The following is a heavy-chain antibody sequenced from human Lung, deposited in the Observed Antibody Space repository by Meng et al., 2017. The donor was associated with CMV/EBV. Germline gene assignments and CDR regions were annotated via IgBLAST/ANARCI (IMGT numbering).Heavy chain of an antibody. J-gene: IGHJ4*02. V-gene: IGHV3-74*01. CDR3: AREYRLKYDSSGFDF. CDR1: GFTFNTYW. D-gene: IGHD3-22*01. Sequence: GESLKISCAASGFTFNTYWMHWVRQAPGKGLVWVSRITSDGSSTTYADSVKGRFTISRDNAKNTLYLQMNSLGAEDTAVYYCAREYRLKYDSSGFDFWGQGTLVXVSS. CDR2: ITSDGSST.